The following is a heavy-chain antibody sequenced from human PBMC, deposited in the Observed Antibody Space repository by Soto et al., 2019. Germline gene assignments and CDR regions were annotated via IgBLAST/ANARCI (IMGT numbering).Heavy chain of an antibody. CDR3: ARHYDFWSGYSPAYYYYAMDV. J-gene: IGHJ6*02. V-gene: IGHV4-39*01. D-gene: IGHD3-3*01. CDR2: IYYSGST. CDR1: GGSISSSSYY. Sequence: PSETLSLTCTVSGGSISSSSYYWGWIRQPPGKGLEWIGSIYYSGSTYYNPSLKSRVTISVDTSKNQFSLKLSSVTAADTAVYYCARHYDFWSGYSPAYYYYAMDVWGQGTMVTVSS.